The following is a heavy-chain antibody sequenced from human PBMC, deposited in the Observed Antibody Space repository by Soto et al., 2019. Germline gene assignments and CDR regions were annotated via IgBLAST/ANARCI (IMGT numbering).Heavy chain of an antibody. J-gene: IGHJ6*02. CDR3: ARVLAAAGPEYYYYGMDV. D-gene: IGHD6-13*01. Sequence: ASVKVSCKASGYTFTSYGISWVRQAPGQGLEWMGWISAYNGNTNYAQKLQGRVTMTTDTSTSTAYMELRSLRSDDTAVYYCARVLAAAGPEYYYYGMDVWGQGTTVTVSS. V-gene: IGHV1-18*01. CDR1: GYTFTSYG. CDR2: ISAYNGNT.